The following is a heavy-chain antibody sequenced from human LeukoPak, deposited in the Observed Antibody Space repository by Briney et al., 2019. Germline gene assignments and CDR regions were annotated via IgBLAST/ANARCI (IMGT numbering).Heavy chain of an antibody. Sequence: PSETLSLTCTVSGASINRSSYSWAWIRQPPGKGLEWIGSMSHSESPYYNPSLRSRVTISVDTSKNQLSLRLTSATAADRAVYYCARQPPYSSTFDIWGQGTMVTVSS. J-gene: IGHJ3*02. CDR3: ARQPPYSSTFDI. D-gene: IGHD2-21*01. V-gene: IGHV4-39*01. CDR2: MSHSESP. CDR1: GASINRSSYS.